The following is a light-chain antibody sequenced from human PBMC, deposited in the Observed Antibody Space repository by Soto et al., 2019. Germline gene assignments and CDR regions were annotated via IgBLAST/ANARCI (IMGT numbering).Light chain of an antibody. CDR2: DVS. Sequence: QSALAQPASVSGSPGQSITISCTGTSSDVGRYNYVSWFQQHPGKAPKLMIYDVSNWPSGVSDRFSGSKSGNTASLTISGLQAEDEADYYCSSFTISSTVVFGTGTKVTVL. V-gene: IGLV2-14*01. J-gene: IGLJ1*01. CDR1: SSDVGRYNY. CDR3: SSFTISSTVV.